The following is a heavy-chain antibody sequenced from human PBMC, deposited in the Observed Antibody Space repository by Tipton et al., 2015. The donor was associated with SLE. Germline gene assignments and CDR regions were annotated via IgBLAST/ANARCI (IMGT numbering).Heavy chain of an antibody. Sequence: TLSLTCTVSGGSISSGSYYWSWIRQPAGKGLEWIGRIYTSGSTSYNPSLKSRVTISIDTSKRQFSLQRSSVTAADTAVYYCVRSREAAVFENWGQGTPVTVSS. CDR3: VRSREAAVFEN. D-gene: IGHD6-13*01. CDR1: GGSISSGSYY. J-gene: IGHJ4*02. CDR2: IYTSGST. V-gene: IGHV4-61*02.